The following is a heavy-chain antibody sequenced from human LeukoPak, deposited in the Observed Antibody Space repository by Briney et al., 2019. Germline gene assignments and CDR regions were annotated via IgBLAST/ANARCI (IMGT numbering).Heavy chain of an antibody. D-gene: IGHD2-2*01. Sequence: GESLKISCKGSGYSFTSYWIGWVRQMPGKGLEWMAIIYPGDSDTRYSPSFQGQVTISADKSISTAYLQWSSLKASDTAMYYCARGYCSTTICYFSFDYWGQGTLVTVSS. V-gene: IGHV5-51*01. CDR1: GYSFTSYW. CDR3: ARGYCSTTICYFSFDY. CDR2: IYPGDSDT. J-gene: IGHJ4*02.